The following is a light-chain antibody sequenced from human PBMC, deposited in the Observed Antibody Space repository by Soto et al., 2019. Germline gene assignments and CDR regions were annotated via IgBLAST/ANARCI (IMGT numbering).Light chain of an antibody. CDR3: QQYYSAPIT. CDR2: WAS. J-gene: IGKJ5*01. Sequence: DIVMTQSPDSLAVSLGERATINCKYSQSVLYSSNNKNYLAWYQQKPGQPPKLLIYWASTRESRVPDRFSGSGSGTDFTLTISSLQAEDVAVYYCQQYYSAPITFGQGTRLEIK. CDR1: QSVLYSSNNKNY. V-gene: IGKV4-1*01.